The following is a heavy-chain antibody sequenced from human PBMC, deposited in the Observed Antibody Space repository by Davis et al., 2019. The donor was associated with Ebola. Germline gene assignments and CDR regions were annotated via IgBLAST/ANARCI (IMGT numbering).Heavy chain of an antibody. D-gene: IGHD3-9*01. CDR2: IYPGDSDT. J-gene: IGHJ4*02. Sequence: PGGSLRPSCQGPGYPFATHWIRWVRQLPGKGLEWMGIIYPGDSDTRYSPSFQGQVTISADKSISTAYLQWSSLKASDTAMYYCARPAFGIVTGQFDYWGQGTLVTVSS. CDR3: ARPAFGIVTGQFDY. CDR1: GYPFATHW. V-gene: IGHV5-51*01.